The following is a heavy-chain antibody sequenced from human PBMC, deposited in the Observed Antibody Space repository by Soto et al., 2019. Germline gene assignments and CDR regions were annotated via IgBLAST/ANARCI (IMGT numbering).Heavy chain of an antibody. D-gene: IGHD1-26*01. CDR2: ISGSGDST. CDR3: ARRGSGSYYDY. CDR1: GFTFSSYA. J-gene: IGHJ4*02. V-gene: IGHV3-23*01. Sequence: EVQLLESGGGLVQPGGSLRLSCAASGFTFSSYAMRWVRQAPGKGLEWVSAISGSGDSTYYADSVKGRFTISRDNSKNTLYLQMNSLRAEDTDKYYCARRGSGSYYDYWGQGTLVTVSS.